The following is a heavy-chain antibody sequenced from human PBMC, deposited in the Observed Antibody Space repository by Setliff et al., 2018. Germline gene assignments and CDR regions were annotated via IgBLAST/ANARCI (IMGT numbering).Heavy chain of an antibody. D-gene: IGHD7-27*01. J-gene: IGHJ6*04. CDR1: GFTFSNYW. CDR3: ACLDWGEKFFNMDA. CDR2: INGVGTIT. V-gene: IGHV3-74*01. Sequence: GESLRLSCAASGFTFSNYWMYWVRQVPGKGLVWVSRINGVGTITHYADSVKGRFTISRDNDKKTLYLQMNSLRGEDTAVYFCACLDWGEKFFNMDAWGKGTTVTVSS.